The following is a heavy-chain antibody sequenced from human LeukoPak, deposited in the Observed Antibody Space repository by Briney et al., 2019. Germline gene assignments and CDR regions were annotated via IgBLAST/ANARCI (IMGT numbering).Heavy chain of an antibody. V-gene: IGHV3-74*01. J-gene: IGHJ4*02. Sequence: GGSLRLSCTASGFTLSSYWMHWVRQAPGKGLVWVSRMNSDGSSTSYADSVKGRFTISRDNAKNTQYLQMNSLRAEDTAVYYCARDDYQLIDYWGQGTLVTVSS. D-gene: IGHD2-2*01. CDR2: MNSDGSST. CDR1: GFTLSSYW. CDR3: ARDDYQLIDY.